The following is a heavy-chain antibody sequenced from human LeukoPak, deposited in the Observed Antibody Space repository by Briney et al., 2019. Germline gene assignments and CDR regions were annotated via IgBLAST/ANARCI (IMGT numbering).Heavy chain of an antibody. CDR1: GYAFTNFY. Sequence: ASVKVSCKASGYAFTNFYMHWVRQAPGQGLEWMGMINPNDGSTSYAQRLRGRVTMTRDTSTSTFYMELSTLRYEDTAIYYCARGSYYYMDVWGKGTTVTISS. CDR3: ARGSYYYMDV. CDR2: INPNDGST. J-gene: IGHJ6*03. V-gene: IGHV1-46*04.